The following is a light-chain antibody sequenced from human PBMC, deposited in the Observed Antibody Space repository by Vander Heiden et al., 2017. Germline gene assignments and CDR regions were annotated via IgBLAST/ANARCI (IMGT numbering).Light chain of an antibody. CDR2: AAS. V-gene: IGKV1-9*01. CDR3: QQLKSYPRGT. Sequence: DIQLTQSPSFLSASVGDRVTITCRASQGISSYLAWYQQKPGKAPKLLIYAASTLQSGVPSRFSGSGSGTEFTLTISSLQPEDFATYYCQQLKSYPRGTFGGGTKVEIK. J-gene: IGKJ4*01. CDR1: QGISSY.